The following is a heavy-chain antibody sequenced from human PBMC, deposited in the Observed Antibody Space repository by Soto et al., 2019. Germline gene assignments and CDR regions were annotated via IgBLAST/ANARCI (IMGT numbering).Heavy chain of an antibody. Sequence: EVQLVESGGGLVKPGGSLRLSCAASGFTFSNAWMSWVRQAPGKGLEWVGRIKSKTDGGTTDYAAPVKGRFTISRDDSKNPLYLQMNRLKTEDTAVYYCTAITGGYYEYVWGIHHDYCGQGTLVTVSS. V-gene: IGHV3-15*01. CDR3: TAITGGYYEYVWGIHHDY. J-gene: IGHJ4*02. D-gene: IGHD3-16*01. CDR1: GFTFSNAW. CDR2: IKSKTDGGTT.